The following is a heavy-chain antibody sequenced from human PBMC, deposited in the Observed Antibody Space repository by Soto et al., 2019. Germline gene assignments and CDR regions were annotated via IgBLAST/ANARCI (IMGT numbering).Heavy chain of an antibody. CDR3: VRDRGYPDSFDV. D-gene: IGHD1-1*01. Sequence: EGQLVESGGGLVQPGGSLRLSCLGSGYTFSHYWMSWVRQAPGKGLEWVSRINSEGTFTPYADSVKGRFTISRDNAKNTLYLQMHSLRAEDTALYFCVRDRGYPDSFDVWGRGTMVTVSS. J-gene: IGHJ3*01. CDR1: GYTFSHYW. CDR2: INSEGTFT. V-gene: IGHV3-74*01.